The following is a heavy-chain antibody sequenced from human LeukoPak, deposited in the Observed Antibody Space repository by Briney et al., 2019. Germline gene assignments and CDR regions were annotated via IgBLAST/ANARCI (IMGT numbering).Heavy chain of an antibody. CDR2: ISGSGGST. V-gene: IGHV3-23*01. D-gene: IGHD2-2*01. Sequence: GGSLRLSCAASGFTFSSYAMSWVRQAPGKGLEWVSAISGSGGSTYYADSVKGRFTISRDNSKNTLYLQMNSLRAEDTAVYYCAKSSVVVPAAFYGMDVWGQGTTVTVSS. CDR3: AKSSVVVPAAFYGMDV. J-gene: IGHJ6*02. CDR1: GFTFSSYA.